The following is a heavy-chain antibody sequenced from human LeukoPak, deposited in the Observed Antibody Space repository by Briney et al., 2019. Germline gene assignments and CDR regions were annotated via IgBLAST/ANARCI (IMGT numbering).Heavy chain of an antibody. J-gene: IGHJ3*02. CDR2: IYSAGTT. CDR1: GFTLSSNY. Sequence: PGGSLRLSCAAPGFTLSSNYISWVPQSSGKRMKWVSVIYSAGTTYYADSVKGRFTISRDNSKNTLYLQMNSLRVEDTAVYYCASQSTPVLPFDIWGQGTMVTVSS. CDR3: ASQSTPVLPFDI. V-gene: IGHV3-66*04.